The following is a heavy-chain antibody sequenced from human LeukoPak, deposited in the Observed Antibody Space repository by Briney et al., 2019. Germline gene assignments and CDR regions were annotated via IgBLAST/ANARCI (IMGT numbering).Heavy chain of an antibody. D-gene: IGHD3-22*01. CDR3: TRDHHRRHYDSQARNTFDI. J-gene: IGHJ3*02. V-gene: IGHV3-48*01. CDR1: GFTFSSYS. Sequence: GGSLRLSCAASGFTFSSYSMNWVRQAPGKGLEGVSYISSSSSTIYYADSVRGRFTISRDNAKNSLYLQMNSLRAEDTAVYYCTRDHHRRHYDSQARNTFDIWGQGTMVTVSS. CDR2: ISSSSSTI.